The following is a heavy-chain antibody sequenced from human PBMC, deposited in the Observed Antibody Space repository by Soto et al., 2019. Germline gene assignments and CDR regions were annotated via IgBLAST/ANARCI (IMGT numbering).Heavy chain of an antibody. J-gene: IGHJ4*02. CDR3: ASLGYCSSTSCYALDY. D-gene: IGHD2-2*01. V-gene: IGHV4-59*08. Sequence: SETLSLTCTVSGCSISSYYWSWIRQPPGKGLEWIGYIYYSGGTNYNPSLKSRVTISVDTSKNQFSLKLSSVTAADTAVYYCASLGYCSSTSCYALDYWGQGTLVTVS. CDR1: GCSISSYY. CDR2: IYYSGGT.